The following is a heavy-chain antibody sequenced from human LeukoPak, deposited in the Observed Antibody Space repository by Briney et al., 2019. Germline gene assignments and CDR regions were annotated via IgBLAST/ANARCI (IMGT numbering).Heavy chain of an antibody. J-gene: IGHJ5*02. CDR2: ISAYNGNT. D-gene: IGHD3-10*01. CDR3: ARDHDYYGSGPISPGPS. CDR1: GYTFTGYY. Sequence: GASVKVSCKASGYTFTGYYMHWVRQAPGQGLEWMGWISAYNGNTNYAQKLQGRVTMTTDTSTSTAYMELRSLRSDDTAVYYCARDHDYYGSGPISPGPSWGQGTLVTASS. V-gene: IGHV1-18*04.